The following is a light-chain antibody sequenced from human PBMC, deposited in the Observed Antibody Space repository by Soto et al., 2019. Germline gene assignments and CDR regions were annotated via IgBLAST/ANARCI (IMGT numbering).Light chain of an antibody. J-gene: IGLJ2*01. V-gene: IGLV1-51*02. CDR1: NSNIGNNY. CDR2: ENN. CDR3: GTWDSSLSAGV. Sequence: QSVLTQPPSVSAAPGQKVTISCSGSNSNIGNNYVSWYQQFPGTAPKLLIYENNKRPSGIPDRFSGSKSGTSATLGITGLQTGDEADYYCGTWDSSLSAGVFGGGTKVTVL.